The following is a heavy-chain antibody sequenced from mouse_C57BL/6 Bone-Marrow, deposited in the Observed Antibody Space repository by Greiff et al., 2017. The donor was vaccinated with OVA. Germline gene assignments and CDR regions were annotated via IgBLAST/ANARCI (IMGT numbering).Heavy chain of an antibody. CDR1: GFNIKDDY. CDR2: IDPENGDT. D-gene: IGHD2-4*01. V-gene: IGHV14-4*01. CDR3: TFIYYDYSWFAY. J-gene: IGHJ3*01. Sequence: VQLQQSGAELVRPGASVKLSCTASGFNIKDDYMHWVKQRPEQGLEWIGWIDPENGDTEYASKFQGKATITADTSSNTAYLQLSSLTSEDTAVYYCTFIYYDYSWFAYGGQGTLVTVSA.